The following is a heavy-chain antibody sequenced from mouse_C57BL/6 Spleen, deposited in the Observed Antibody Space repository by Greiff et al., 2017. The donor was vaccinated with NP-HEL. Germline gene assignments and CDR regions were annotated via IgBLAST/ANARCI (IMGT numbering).Heavy chain of an antibody. CDR2: INPYNGGT. Sequence: EVKLMESGPVLVKPGASVKMSCKASGYTFTDYYMNWVKQSHGKSLEWIGVINPYNGGTSYNQKFKGKATLTVDKSSSTAYMELNSLTSEDSAVYYCASGYSLDYWGQGTTLTVSS. D-gene: IGHD2-3*01. V-gene: IGHV1-19*01. CDR1: GYTFTDYY. CDR3: ASGYSLDY. J-gene: IGHJ2*01.